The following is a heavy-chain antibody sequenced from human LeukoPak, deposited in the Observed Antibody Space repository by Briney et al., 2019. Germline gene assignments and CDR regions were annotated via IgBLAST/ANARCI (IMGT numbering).Heavy chain of an antibody. CDR1: GYIFTSYY. D-gene: IGHD1-26*01. CDR2: IDPRGGST. Sequence: ASVKVSCKASGYIFTSYYMHWVRRAPGQGLEWMGIIDPRGGSTSNAQKFQGSVTMTRDTSTSTVYMELSSLRSEDTAVYYCARAHSGSYYLDYWGQGTLVTVSS. J-gene: IGHJ4*02. CDR3: ARAHSGSYYLDY. V-gene: IGHV1-46*01.